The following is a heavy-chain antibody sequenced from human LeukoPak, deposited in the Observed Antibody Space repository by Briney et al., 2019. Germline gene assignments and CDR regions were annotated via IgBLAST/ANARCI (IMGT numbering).Heavy chain of an antibody. D-gene: IGHD3-3*01. CDR1: GYTFTSYG. Sequence: GASVKVSCKASGYTFTSYGISWVRQAPGQGLEWMGWISAYNGDTNYAQKLQGRVTMTTDTSTSTAYMELRSLRSDDTAVYYCARTQQALNYDFWSGKDAFDIWGQGTMVTVSS. CDR2: ISAYNGDT. V-gene: IGHV1-18*01. CDR3: ARTQQALNYDFWSGKDAFDI. J-gene: IGHJ3*02.